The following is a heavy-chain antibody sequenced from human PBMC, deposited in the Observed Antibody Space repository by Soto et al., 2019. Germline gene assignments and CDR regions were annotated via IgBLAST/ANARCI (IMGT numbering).Heavy chain of an antibody. CDR1: GFTFSSYG. V-gene: IGHV3-30*18. J-gene: IGHJ4*02. Sequence: QVQLVESGGGVVQPGRSLRLSCAASGFTFSSYGMHWVRQAPGKGLEWVAVISYDGSNKYYADSVKGRFTISRDNSKNTLYLQMNSLRAEDTAVYYCAKGYDDHGYWGQGTLVTVSS. CDR3: AKGYDDHGY. CDR2: ISYDGSNK. D-gene: IGHD5-12*01.